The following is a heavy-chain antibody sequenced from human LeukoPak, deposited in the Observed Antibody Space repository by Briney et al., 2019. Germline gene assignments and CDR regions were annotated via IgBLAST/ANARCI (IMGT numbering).Heavy chain of an antibody. CDR2: ISNNGGYT. CDR1: GFTVSSNY. CDR3: AKQLGYCSDGSCYFPY. V-gene: IGHV3-23*01. Sequence: GGSLRLSCAASGFTVSSNYMSWVRQAPGKGLEWVSAISNNGGYTYYADSVQGRFTISRDNTKSTLCLQMNSLRAEDTAVYYCAKQLGYCSDGSCYFPYWGQGTLVTVSS. J-gene: IGHJ4*02. D-gene: IGHD2-15*01.